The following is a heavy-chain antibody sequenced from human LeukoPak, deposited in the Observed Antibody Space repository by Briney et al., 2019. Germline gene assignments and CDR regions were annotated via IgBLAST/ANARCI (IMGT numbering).Heavy chain of an antibody. D-gene: IGHD1-26*01. Sequence: PGGSLRLSCAASGFTFRNYAMNWVRQTPGQGLEWVSSITSGSSHIYYADSVKGRFTISRDNAKSSLYLQMNSLRAEDTAVYYCARDPYSGSYGADYYYYMDVWGKGTTVTISS. J-gene: IGHJ6*03. CDR3: ARDPYSGSYGADYYYYMDV. CDR2: ITSGSSHI. V-gene: IGHV3-21*01. CDR1: GFTFRNYA.